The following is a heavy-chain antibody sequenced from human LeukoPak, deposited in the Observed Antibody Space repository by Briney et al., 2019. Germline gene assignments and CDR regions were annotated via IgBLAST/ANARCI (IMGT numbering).Heavy chain of an antibody. CDR3: ARGLQYQLFKALRYYYMDV. Sequence: SVKVSCKASGGTFSCHAIAWVRQAPGQGPEWMGGIIPISGIADYAQKFQGRVTITTDESTSTAYMELRSLTSDDTAVYYCARGLQYQLFKALRYYYMDVWGEGTTVTVSS. D-gene: IGHD2-2*01. J-gene: IGHJ6*03. CDR1: GGTFSCHA. CDR2: IIPISGIA. V-gene: IGHV1-69*05.